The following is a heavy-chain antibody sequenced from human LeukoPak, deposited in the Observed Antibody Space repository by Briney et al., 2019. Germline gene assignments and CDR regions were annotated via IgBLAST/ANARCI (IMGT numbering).Heavy chain of an antibody. J-gene: IGHJ4*02. CDR3: ASAYRDTWIVYFDY. D-gene: IGHD3-16*01. CDR1: GLSISSGYY. CDR2: IYHTGST. V-gene: IGHV4-38-2*02. Sequence: PAETLSLTCIVSGLSISSGYYWGWIRQPPGKGLEWIGSIYHTGSTYNNPSLKSRATISVDTSKTQFSLKLTSVTAADTAVYYCASAYRDTWIVYFDYWGQGTLVTVSS.